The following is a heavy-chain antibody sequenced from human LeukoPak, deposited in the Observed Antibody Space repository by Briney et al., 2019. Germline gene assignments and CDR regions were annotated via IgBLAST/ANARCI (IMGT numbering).Heavy chain of an antibody. CDR2: ISGSGGST. CDR1: GFTFPSLG. Sequence: GGSLRNSRAASGFTFPSLGLNSLRQAPGKGLEWVSAISGSGGSTYYADSVKGRFTISRDNSKSTLYLQMNSLRAEDTAVYYCAKTITMVRGVIIDAFANWGQGAMVTVSS. D-gene: IGHD3-10*01. V-gene: IGHV3-23*01. CDR3: AKTITMVRGVIIDAFAN. J-gene: IGHJ3*02.